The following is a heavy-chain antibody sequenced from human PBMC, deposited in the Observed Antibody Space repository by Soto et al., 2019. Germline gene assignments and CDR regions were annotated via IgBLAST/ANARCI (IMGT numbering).Heavy chain of an antibody. Sequence: QVQLQQWGAGLLKPSETLSLTCAVYGGSFSGYYWSWIRQPPGKGLEWMGESNHSGSTNYNPSLKSRVTISVDTSKNQFSLKLSSVTAADTALYYCARVKWTAWYFEVWGRGTLVTVSS. CDR1: GGSFSGYY. V-gene: IGHV4-34*01. CDR2: SNHSGST. CDR3: ARVKWTAWYFEV. J-gene: IGHJ2*01. D-gene: IGHD2-21*02.